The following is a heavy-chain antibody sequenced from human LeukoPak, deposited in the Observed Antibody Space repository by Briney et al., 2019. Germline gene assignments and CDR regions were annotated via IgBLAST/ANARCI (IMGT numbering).Heavy chain of an antibody. D-gene: IGHD3-3*01. J-gene: IGHJ5*02. CDR1: GGTFSSYA. CDR3: ARDYVAYDFWSGPPPNWFDP. Sequence: GASVKVSCKASGGTFSSYAVSWVRQAPGQGLEWMGGIIPIFGTANYAQKFQGRVTITADESTSTAYMELSSLRSEDTAVYYCARDYVAYDFWSGPPPNWFDPWGQGTLVTVSS. V-gene: IGHV1-69*13. CDR2: IIPIFGTA.